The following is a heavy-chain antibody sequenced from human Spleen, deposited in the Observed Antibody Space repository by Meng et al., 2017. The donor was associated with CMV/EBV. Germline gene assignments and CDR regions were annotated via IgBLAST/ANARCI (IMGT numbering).Heavy chain of an antibody. J-gene: IGHJ6*02. CDR3: AKAHGYFYYYGMDV. CDR2: IRASDGRP. V-gene: IGHV3-23*01. Sequence: SGFTFSRYAMTWVRQAPGEGLEWVSTIRASDGRPYYADSVRGRFTTSRDNSKKTFYLHMTSLRDEDTAVYYCAKAHGYFYYYGMDVWGQGTTVTVSS. D-gene: IGHD5-24*01. CDR1: GFTFSRYA.